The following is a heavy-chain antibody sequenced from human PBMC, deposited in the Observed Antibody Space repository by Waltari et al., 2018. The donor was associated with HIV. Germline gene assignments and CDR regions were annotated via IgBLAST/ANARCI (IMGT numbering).Heavy chain of an antibody. CDR1: GYSFTPHG. Sequence: DVQLVQSGAEIKKPGESLKISCKGLGYSFTPHGLGWVRKMPGKGLDWMAIIYPDDSDNRYNPSFRGQVNISVDRSISTAHLSWRRLKTSDTGIYYCVTSAYGANSWIDYWGQGTPVTVSS. CDR3: VTSAYGANSWIDY. J-gene: IGHJ4*02. V-gene: IGHV5-51*01. D-gene: IGHD3-10*01. CDR2: IYPDDSDN.